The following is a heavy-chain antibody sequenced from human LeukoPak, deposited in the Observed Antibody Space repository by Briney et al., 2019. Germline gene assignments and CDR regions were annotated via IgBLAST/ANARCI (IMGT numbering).Heavy chain of an antibody. D-gene: IGHD2-8*01. J-gene: IGHJ4*02. CDR3: AKVSRYCTNGVCYKDY. CDR1: GFTFTSYA. V-gene: IGHV3-23*01. Sequence: GGPLKLSLAASGFTFTSYAMSWVRQAPGKGWGWVPAISGSGGSTYYADSVKGRFTISRDNSKNTLYLQMNSLRAEDTAVYYCAKVSRYCTNGVCYKDYWGQGTLVTVSS. CDR2: ISGSGGST.